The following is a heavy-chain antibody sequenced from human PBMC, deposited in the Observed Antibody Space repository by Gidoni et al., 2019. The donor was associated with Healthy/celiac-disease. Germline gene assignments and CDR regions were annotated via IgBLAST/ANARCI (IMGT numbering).Heavy chain of an antibody. CDR1: GSQGSSDA. D-gene: IGHD2-2*01. Sequence: QVQLVESGGGVGQPGRSLRPPCAASGSQGSSDAMPWVRQAPGKGLEWVAVISYDGSNKYYADSVKGRFTISRDNSKNTLYLQMNSLRAEDTAVYYCARDSAPIVVVPAADDAFDIWGQGTMVTVSS. CDR2: ISYDGSNK. J-gene: IGHJ3*02. CDR3: ARDSAPIVVVPAADDAFDI. V-gene: IGHV3-30-3*01.